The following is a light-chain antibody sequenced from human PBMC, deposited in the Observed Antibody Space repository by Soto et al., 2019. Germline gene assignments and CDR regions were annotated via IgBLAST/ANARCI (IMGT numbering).Light chain of an antibody. V-gene: IGLV2-14*03. J-gene: IGLJ1*01. CDR3: SSYTTSSTYV. CDR1: SSDVGGYNY. Sequence: QSVLTQPASVSGSPGQSITISCTGTSSDVGGYNYVAWYQHHPGKAPKLMIYDVGYRPSGVSIRFSGSKSGSTASLTISGLQAEDDADYYCSSYTTSSTYVFGTGSKLTVL. CDR2: DVG.